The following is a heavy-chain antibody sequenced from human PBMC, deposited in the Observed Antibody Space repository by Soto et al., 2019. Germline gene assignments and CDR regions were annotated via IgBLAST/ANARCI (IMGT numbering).Heavy chain of an antibody. J-gene: IGHJ5*02. CDR1: GYTFTSYD. CDR2: MNPNSGNT. CDR3: ARERTRGFDP. Sequence: QVQLVQSGAEVKKPGASVKVSCKASGYTFTSYDINWVRQATGQGLEWMGWMNPNSGNTAYAQKFLGRVTMTRNTSISTAYLELSSMRPEDTAVYYCARERTRGFDPWGQGTLVTVSS. V-gene: IGHV1-8*01.